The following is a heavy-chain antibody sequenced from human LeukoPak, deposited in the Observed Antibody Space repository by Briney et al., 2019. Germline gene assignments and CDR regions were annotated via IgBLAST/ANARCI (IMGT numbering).Heavy chain of an antibody. CDR2: IKQDGSKI. J-gene: IGHJ3*02. CDR3: VREWAI. Sequence: GGSLRLSCAASGFTFSSYWMSWVRQAPGKGLEWVANIKQDGSKIHYVDPVKGRFTISRDNAKNSLYLQMNSLRAEDTAVYYCVREWAIWGQGTMVTVSS. CDR1: GFTFSSYW. V-gene: IGHV3-7*01.